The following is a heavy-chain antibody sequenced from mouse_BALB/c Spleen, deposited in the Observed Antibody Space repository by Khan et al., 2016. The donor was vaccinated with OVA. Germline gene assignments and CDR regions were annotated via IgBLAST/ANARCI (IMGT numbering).Heavy chain of an antibody. CDR1: GFTFSGFG. V-gene: IGHV5-17*02. CDR2: ISSGSNTI. Sequence: EVELVESGGGLVQPGGSRKLSCAASGFTFSGFGMHWVRQAPEKGLEWVAFISSGSNTIYYADTVKGRFTISRDNPKKTLFLQMTSLRSEDTAMYFCARPGYYYFDYWRQGTTLTVSS. D-gene: IGHD2-3*01. CDR3: ARPGYYYFDY. J-gene: IGHJ2*01.